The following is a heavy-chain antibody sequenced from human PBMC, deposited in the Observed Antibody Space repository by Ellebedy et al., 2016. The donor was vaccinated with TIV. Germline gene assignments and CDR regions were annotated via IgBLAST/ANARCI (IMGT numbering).Heavy chain of an antibody. V-gene: IGHV4-59*01. CDR2: IYYSGST. CDR3: ARGGASSKYFDY. Sequence: MPSETLSLTCTVSGDSISSYYWSWIRQPPGKGLEWIGFIYYSGSTNYNPSLKSRVTISVDTSKNQFSLELSSVTAEDTAVYYCARGGASSKYFDYWGQGTLVTVSS. J-gene: IGHJ4*02. CDR1: GDSISSYY.